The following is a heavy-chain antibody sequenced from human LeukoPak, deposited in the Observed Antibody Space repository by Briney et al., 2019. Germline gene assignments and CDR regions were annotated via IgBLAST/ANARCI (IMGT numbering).Heavy chain of an antibody. D-gene: IGHD3-22*01. V-gene: IGHV4-59*01. J-gene: IGHJ4*02. CDR2: IYYSGST. CDR1: GGSISSSY. CDR3: ARVGEYYDSSGLDY. Sequence: SETLSLTCTVSGGSISSSYWCWIRQPPGKGLEWIGYIYYSGSTNYNPSPKSRVTISLDTSQNQFSLKLSSVTAADTAVYYCARVGEYYDSSGLDYWGQGTLVTVSS.